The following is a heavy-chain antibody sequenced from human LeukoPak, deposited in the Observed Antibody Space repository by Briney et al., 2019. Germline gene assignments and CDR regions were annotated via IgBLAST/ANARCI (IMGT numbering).Heavy chain of an antibody. D-gene: IGHD3-22*01. Sequence: PGGSLRLSCTASGFTFSNFWMGWVRQAPGKGLEWVANIKQDKTEKFYLGSVKGRFTISRDNAKNSLYLQMNSLRVEDTALYYCARDPPSGYDSPGDWGQGTLVTVSS. CDR1: GFTFSNFW. CDR3: ARDPPSGYDSPGD. CDR2: IKQDKTEK. J-gene: IGHJ4*02. V-gene: IGHV3-7*03.